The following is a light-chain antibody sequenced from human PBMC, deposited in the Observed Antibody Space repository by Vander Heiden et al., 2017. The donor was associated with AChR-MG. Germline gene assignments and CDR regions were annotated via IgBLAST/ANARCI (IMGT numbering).Light chain of an antibody. V-gene: IGKV1-12*01. CDR3: QQANRFPMT. J-gene: IGKJ1*01. CDR2: ATS. CDR1: QDVSRW. Sequence: DIQMTQSPSSVSASVGDRVTITCRASQDVSRWVAWYQQKPGRAPDLLIYATSRLQRWVPERFSGSGSGTDFTLTISSRQPEDFATYYCQQANRFPMTVGQGTKVEIK.